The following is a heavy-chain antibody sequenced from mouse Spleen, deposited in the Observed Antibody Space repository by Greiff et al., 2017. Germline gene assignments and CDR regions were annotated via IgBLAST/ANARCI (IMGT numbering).Heavy chain of an antibody. CDR3: YYGSSYDYYAMDY. V-gene: IGHV1-64*01. Sequence: VQLQQPGAELVKPGASVKLSCKASGYTFTSYWMHWVKQRPGQGLEWIGMIHPNSGSTNYNEKFKSKATLTVDKSSSTAYMQLSSLTSEDSAVYYCYYGSSYDYYAMDYWSQGTSVTVSS. D-gene: IGHD1-1*01. J-gene: IGHJ4*01. CDR2: IHPNSGST. CDR1: GYTFTSYW.